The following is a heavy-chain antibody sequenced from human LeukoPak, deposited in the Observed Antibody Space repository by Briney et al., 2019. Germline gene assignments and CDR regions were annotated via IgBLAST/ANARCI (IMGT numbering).Heavy chain of an antibody. Sequence: ASVKVSCKASGYTFTGHYMHWVRQAPGQGLEWMGWINPNSGGTNYAQKFQGRVTMTRDTSISTAYMELSRLRSDDTAVYYCAREGQRLAGTGWFDPWGQGTLVTVSS. D-gene: IGHD6-19*01. J-gene: IGHJ5*02. V-gene: IGHV1-2*02. CDR1: GYTFTGHY. CDR2: INPNSGGT. CDR3: AREGQRLAGTGWFDP.